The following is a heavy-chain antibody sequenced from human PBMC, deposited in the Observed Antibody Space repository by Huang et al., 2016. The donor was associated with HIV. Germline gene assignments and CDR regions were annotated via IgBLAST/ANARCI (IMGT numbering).Heavy chain of an antibody. V-gene: IGHV2-5*02. Sequence: QITLKESGPTLVKPTQTLTLTCTFSGFSLSTSGVAVGWIRQPPGKALEWIALIYWDEDKRYSPSLRSRLSGTGDTSKNQVVLTMTNVDPVDTATYFCAHRRAGPVGDFNYWGQGTLVTVSS. J-gene: IGHJ4*02. CDR1: GFSLSTSGVA. D-gene: IGHD1-26*01. CDR2: IYWDEDK. CDR3: AHRRAGPVGDFNY.